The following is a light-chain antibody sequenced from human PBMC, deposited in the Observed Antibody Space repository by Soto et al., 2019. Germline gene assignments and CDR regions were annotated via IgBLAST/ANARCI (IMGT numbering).Light chain of an antibody. CDR2: DVT. CDR1: SSDVGGYNY. J-gene: IGLJ1*01. V-gene: IGLV2-14*01. Sequence: QSALTQPSSVSGSPGQSITISCTGTSSDVGGYNYVSWYQQHPVKAPKLMIYDVTNRPSGVSDRFSGSKSGNTASLTISGLQAEDEADYYYSSYTRSSTPYVFGTGTKLTVL. CDR3: SSYTRSSTPYV.